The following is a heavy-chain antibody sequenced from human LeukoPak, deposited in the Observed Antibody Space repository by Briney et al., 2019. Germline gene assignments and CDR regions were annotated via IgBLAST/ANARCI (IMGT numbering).Heavy chain of an antibody. CDR3: ARRAKYYYDSSGYYILTYRPDGHDAFDI. J-gene: IGHJ3*02. CDR1: GGTFSSYA. D-gene: IGHD3-22*01. V-gene: IGHV1-69*05. CDR2: IIPIFGTA. Sequence: ASVKVSCKASGGTFSSYAISWVRQAPGQGLEWMGRIIPIFGTANYAQKFQGRVTITTDESTSTAYMELSSLRSEDTAVYYCARRAKYYYDSSGYYILTYRPDGHDAFDIWGQGTMVTVSS.